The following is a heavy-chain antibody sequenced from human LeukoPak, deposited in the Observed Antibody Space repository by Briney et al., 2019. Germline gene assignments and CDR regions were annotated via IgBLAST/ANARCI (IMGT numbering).Heavy chain of an antibody. Sequence: SETLSLTCAVYGGSFSGYYWSWIRQPPGKGLEWIGEINHSGSTNYNPSLKSRVTISVDTSKNQFSLKLSSVTPEDTAVYYCARRLTQYDCFDPWGQGILVTVSS. CDR3: ARRLTQYDCFDP. CDR2: INHSGST. V-gene: IGHV4-34*01. J-gene: IGHJ5*02. CDR1: GGSFSGYY. D-gene: IGHD2-2*01.